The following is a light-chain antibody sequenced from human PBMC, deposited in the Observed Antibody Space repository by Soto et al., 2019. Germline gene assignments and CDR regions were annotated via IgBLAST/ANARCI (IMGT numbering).Light chain of an antibody. CDR3: GTCDSSLSAGVV. CDR1: SSNIGNNY. CDR2: DNS. Sequence: QSVLTQPPSVSAAPGQKVTISCSGSSSNIGNNYVSWYQQLPGTAPKLLIYDNSKRPSGIPDRFSGSKSGTSATLGITGRQTGDEADYYCGTCDSSLSAGVVFGGGTKLTVL. J-gene: IGLJ2*01. V-gene: IGLV1-51*01.